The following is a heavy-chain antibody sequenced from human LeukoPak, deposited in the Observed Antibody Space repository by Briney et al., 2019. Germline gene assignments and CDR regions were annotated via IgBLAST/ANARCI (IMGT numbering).Heavy chain of an antibody. CDR1: GCIFTSYW. D-gene: IGHD3-22*01. V-gene: IGHV5-51*01. CDR3: ARRRYYYDSSSYRKAYNWFDP. CDR2: IYPGDSDT. Sequence: GESLKISCKGSGCIFTSYWIGWVRQMPGKGLEWMGIIYPGDSDTRYSPFFQGQVTISADKSISTAYLQWSSLQASDTAMYYCARRRYYYDSSSYRKAYNWFDPGGQGTRVSVSS. J-gene: IGHJ5*02.